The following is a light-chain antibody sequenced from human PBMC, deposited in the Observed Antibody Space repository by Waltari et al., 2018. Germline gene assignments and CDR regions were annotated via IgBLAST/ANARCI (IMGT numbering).Light chain of an antibody. V-gene: IGKV3-15*01. CDR3: QQYNNWWT. CDR1: QTVSSN. J-gene: IGKJ1*01. Sequence: ELVMPQSPATLSVSPGERATLPCRASQTVSSNLAWYQQKPGQAPRLLIYGASARATGIPARFSGSGSGTEFTLTISSMQSEDFAVYYCQQYNNWWTFGQGTKVEIK. CDR2: GAS.